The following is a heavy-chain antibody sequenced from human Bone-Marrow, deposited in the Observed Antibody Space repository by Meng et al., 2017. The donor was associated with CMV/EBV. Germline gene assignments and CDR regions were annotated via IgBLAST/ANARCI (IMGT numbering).Heavy chain of an antibody. CDR3: GKDYYHDAGPNY. D-gene: IGHD3-10*01. CDR2: VSGSGTNT. CDR1: GFTFSDYA. J-gene: IGHJ4*02. Sequence: SCAASGFTFSDYAMTWVRQAPGKGLEWVSAVSGSGTNTHYADSVKGRFTISRDNSKNTLYLQMDSLRAEDTAVYYCGKDYYHDAGPNYWGQGTLVTVSS. V-gene: IGHV3-23*01.